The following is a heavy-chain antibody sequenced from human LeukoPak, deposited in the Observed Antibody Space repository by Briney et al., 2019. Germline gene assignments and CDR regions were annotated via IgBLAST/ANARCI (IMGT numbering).Heavy chain of an antibody. CDR2: ISSSSSYI. CDR3: ARSIAVAGSVDY. D-gene: IGHD6-19*01. CDR1: GFTFSSYS. J-gene: IGHJ4*02. Sequence: PGGSLRLSCAASGFTFSSYSMNWVRQAPGKGLEWVSSISSSSSYIYYADSVKGRFTISRDNAKNSLYLQMNSLRAEDTAVYYCARSIAVAGSVDYWGQGTLVTVSS. V-gene: IGHV3-21*01.